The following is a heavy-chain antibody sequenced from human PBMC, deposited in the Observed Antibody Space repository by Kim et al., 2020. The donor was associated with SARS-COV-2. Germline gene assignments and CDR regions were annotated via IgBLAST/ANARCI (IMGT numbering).Heavy chain of an antibody. D-gene: IGHD6-6*01. Sequence: SETLSLTCAVYGGSFSGYYWSWIRQPPGKGLEWIGEINHSGSTNYNPSLKSRVTISVDTSKNQFSLKLSSVTAADTAVYYCARGERVIAARLYHSGSRYFDYWGQGTLVTVSS. CDR2: INHSGST. CDR3: ARGERVIAARLYHSGSRYFDY. J-gene: IGHJ4*02. V-gene: IGHV4-34*01. CDR1: GGSFSGYY.